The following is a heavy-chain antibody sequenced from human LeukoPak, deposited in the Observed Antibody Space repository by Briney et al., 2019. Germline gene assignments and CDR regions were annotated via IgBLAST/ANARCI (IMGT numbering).Heavy chain of an antibody. Sequence: PSETLSLTCTVSGGSISSYYWSWIRQPAGKGLEWIGRIYTSGSTNYNPSLKSRVTMSVDTSKNQFSLELSSATAADTAVYFCARGRVSSSTWYSTYYYYFYMDVWGKGTTVTVSS. J-gene: IGHJ6*03. D-gene: IGHD6-13*01. CDR1: GGSISSYY. CDR3: ARGRVSSSTWYSTYYYYFYMDV. CDR2: IYTSGST. V-gene: IGHV4-4*07.